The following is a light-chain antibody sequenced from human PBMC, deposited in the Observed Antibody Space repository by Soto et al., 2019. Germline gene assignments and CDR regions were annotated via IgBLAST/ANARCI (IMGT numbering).Light chain of an antibody. CDR3: GSWDSSMSAYV. V-gene: IGLV1-51*01. CDR1: SSNIGGNS. J-gene: IGLJ1*01. Sequence: QSVLTQPPSVSAAPGQKVTISCSGSSSNIGGNSVSWYQQLPGTAPKLLIYDGNKRPSGIPDRFSGSKSGTSATLGITGFQNGDEADYYCGSWDSSMSAYVFGTGTKVTVL. CDR2: DGN.